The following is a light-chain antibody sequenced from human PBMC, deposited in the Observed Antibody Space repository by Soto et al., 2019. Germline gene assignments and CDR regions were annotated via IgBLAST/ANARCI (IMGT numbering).Light chain of an antibody. CDR3: QQRTNWPRT. Sequence: EIVLTQSPGTLSLSPGERATLSCRASQSVSNYLAWYQQKPGQAPMLLIYDTFKRATGIPARFSGSGSGTDFTLTISSLEPEDFAVYYCQQRTNWPRTFGQGTKLEIK. V-gene: IGKV3-11*01. J-gene: IGKJ1*01. CDR2: DTF. CDR1: QSVSNY.